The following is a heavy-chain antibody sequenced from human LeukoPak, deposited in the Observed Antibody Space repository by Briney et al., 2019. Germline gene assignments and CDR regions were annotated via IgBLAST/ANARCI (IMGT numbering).Heavy chain of an antibody. CDR3: ARGKWIFRSWSPNWFDP. CDR2: MYDSGST. J-gene: IGHJ5*02. D-gene: IGHD2-2*03. CDR1: GGSVDSYF. Sequence: PSETLSLTCTVSGGSVDSYFWNWIRQPPGKGLEWIGYMYDSGSTYYNPSLESRVTISIDTSKNQYSLKLRSVTAADTAVYFCARGKWIFRSWSPNWFDPWGQGTLVTVSS. V-gene: IGHV4-59*02.